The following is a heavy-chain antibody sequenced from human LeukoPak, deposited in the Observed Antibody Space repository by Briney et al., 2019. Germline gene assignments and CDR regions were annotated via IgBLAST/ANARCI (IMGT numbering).Heavy chain of an antibody. CDR2: IYYSGST. V-gene: IGHV4-59*01. CDR1: RGSLSSYH. J-gene: IGHJ5*02. D-gene: IGHD3-16*01. Sequence: SETLSLTCTVTRGSLSSYHWSWIRQPPGKGLEWMGYIYYSGSTNYNPSLRSGVTISVDTSKNQFSLKLSAWTPTDTAVYYCAGDRAPGGEYNWFDPWGQGTLVTVSS. CDR3: AGDRAPGGEYNWFDP.